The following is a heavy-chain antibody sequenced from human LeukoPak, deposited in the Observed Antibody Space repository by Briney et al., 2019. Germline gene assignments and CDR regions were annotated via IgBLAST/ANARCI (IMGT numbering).Heavy chain of an antibody. J-gene: IGHJ3*02. D-gene: IGHD1-26*01. CDR2: IYYSGST. V-gene: IGHV4-61*08. CDR1: GGSISSGDYY. CDR3: ARVGATYDAFDI. Sequence: SETLSLTCTVSGGSISSGDYYWSWIRQPPGKGLEWIGYIYYSGSTNYNPSLKSRVTISVDTSKNQFSLKLSSVTAADTAVYYCARVGATYDAFDIWGQGTMVTVSS.